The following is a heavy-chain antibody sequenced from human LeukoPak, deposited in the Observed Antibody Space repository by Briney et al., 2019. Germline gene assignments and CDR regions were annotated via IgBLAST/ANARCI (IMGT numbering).Heavy chain of an antibody. CDR1: GYTFTSYD. CDR3: ARKGPANYYYYYMDV. J-gene: IGHJ6*03. D-gene: IGHD2-2*01. Sequence: ASVTVSCKASGYTFTSYDINWVRQATGQGLEWMGWMNPNSGNTGYAQKFQGGVTMTRNTSISTAYMELSSLRSEDTAVYFCARKGPANYYYYYMDVWGKGTTVTVSS. V-gene: IGHV1-8*01. CDR2: MNPNSGNT.